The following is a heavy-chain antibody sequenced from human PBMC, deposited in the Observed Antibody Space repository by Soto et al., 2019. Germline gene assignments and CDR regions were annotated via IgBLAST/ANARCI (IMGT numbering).Heavy chain of an antibody. J-gene: IGHJ4*02. CDR2: ISYDGSNK. CDR3: AKDIGYNWNYATDY. CDR1: GFTFSSYG. D-gene: IGHD1-7*01. Sequence: PGGSLRLSCAASGFTFSSYGMHWVRQAPGKGLEWVAVISYDGSNKYYADSVKGRFTISRDNSKNTLYLQVNSLRAEDTAVYYCAKDIGYNWNYATDYWGQGTLVTVSS. V-gene: IGHV3-30*18.